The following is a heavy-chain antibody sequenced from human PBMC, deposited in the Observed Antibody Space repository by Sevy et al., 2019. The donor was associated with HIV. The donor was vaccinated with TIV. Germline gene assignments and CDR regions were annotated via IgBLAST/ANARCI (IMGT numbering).Heavy chain of an antibody. J-gene: IGHJ5*02. CDR2: ISNDGNKK. CDR3: AKEGYYYDSRGHDWFDP. CDR1: GFNIGPYT. V-gene: IGHV3-30*18. D-gene: IGHD3-22*01. Sequence: GGSLRLSCGASGFNIGPYTMHWVRQAPGKGLEWVTSISNDGNKKDYPDPVKGRFIITRDNPKNTMYLQMNSLRPQDTAVYYGAKEGYYYDSRGHDWFDPWGQGTQVTVSS.